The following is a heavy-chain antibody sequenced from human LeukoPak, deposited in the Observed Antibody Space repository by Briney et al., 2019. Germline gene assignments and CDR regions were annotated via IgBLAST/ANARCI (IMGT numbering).Heavy chain of an antibody. CDR3: ARAITIFGVVIKEAFFDY. Sequence: PSETLSLTCAVYGGSFSGYYWSWIRQPPGKGLEWIGEINHSGSTNYNPSLKSRVTISVDTSKNQFSLKLSSVTAADTAVYYCARAITIFGVVIKEAFFDYWGQGTLVTVSS. V-gene: IGHV4-34*01. CDR1: GGSFSGYY. D-gene: IGHD3-3*01. J-gene: IGHJ4*02. CDR2: INHSGST.